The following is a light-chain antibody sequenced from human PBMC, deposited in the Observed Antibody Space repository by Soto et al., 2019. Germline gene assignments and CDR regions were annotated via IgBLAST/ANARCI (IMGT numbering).Light chain of an antibody. CDR1: QSVSSY. CDR3: QQRSNWPPGHT. CDR2: DAS. J-gene: IGKJ4*01. V-gene: IGKV3-11*01. Sequence: EIVLTQSLATLSLSPGERATLSCRASQSVSSYLAWYQQKPGQAPRLLIYDASNRATGIPARFSGSGSGTDFTLTISSLEPEDFAVYYCQQRSNWPPGHTFGGGTKVEIK.